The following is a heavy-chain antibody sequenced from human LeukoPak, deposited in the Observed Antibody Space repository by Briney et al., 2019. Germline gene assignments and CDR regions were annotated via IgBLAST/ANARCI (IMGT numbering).Heavy chain of an antibody. CDR1: GFTFDDYA. CDR2: ISWNSGSI. CDR3: AKGRASSSWYYFDY. Sequence: PGGSLRPSCAASGFTFDDYAMHWVRQAPGKGLEWVSGISWNSGSIGYADSVKGRFTISRDNAKNSLYLQMNSLRAEDTALYYCAKGRASSSWYYFDYWGQGTLVTVSS. J-gene: IGHJ4*02. D-gene: IGHD6-13*01. V-gene: IGHV3-9*01.